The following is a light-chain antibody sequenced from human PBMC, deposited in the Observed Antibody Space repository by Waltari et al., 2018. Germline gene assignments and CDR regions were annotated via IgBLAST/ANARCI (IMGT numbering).Light chain of an antibody. CDR1: SSNIGRNY. V-gene: IGLV1-47*01. CDR3: ATWDDSLSGYV. Sequence: QSVLTQPPSASGTPGQRVTISCSGTSSNIGRNYAFWFHQLPGTAPKVLIYKDNQRPSGVPDRFSGSKSGTSASLAISGLRSEDEADYYCATWDDSLSGYVFGSGTKVAVL. CDR2: KDN. J-gene: IGLJ1*01.